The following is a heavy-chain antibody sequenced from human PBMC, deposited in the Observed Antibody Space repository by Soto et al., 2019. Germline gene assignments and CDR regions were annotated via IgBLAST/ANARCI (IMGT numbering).Heavy chain of an antibody. V-gene: IGHV1-18*01. CDR3: ARVEGGSGWYGGGINWFDP. CDR1: GYTFTSYG. CDR2: ISAYNGNT. D-gene: IGHD6-19*01. J-gene: IGHJ5*02. Sequence: QVQLVQSGAEVKKPGASVKVSCKASGYTFTSYGISWVRQAPGQGLEWMGWISAYNGNTNYAQKLQGRVTMTTDTSTSTAYMELRSLRSDDTAVYYCARVEGGSGWYGGGINWFDPWGQGTLVTVSS.